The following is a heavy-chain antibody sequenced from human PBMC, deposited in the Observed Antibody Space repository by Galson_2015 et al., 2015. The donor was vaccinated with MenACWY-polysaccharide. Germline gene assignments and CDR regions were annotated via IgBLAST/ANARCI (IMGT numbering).Heavy chain of an antibody. CDR3: TRIIARKHTFVDS. CDR1: GYNFSSYD. D-gene: IGHD2-21*01. Sequence: SVKVSGKASGYNFSSYDINWVRQAGGQGLEWMGWMNTNRGNTGYAQRFQGRVAMTRDTETSTAYMELRMLRYDDTAVYYCTRIIARKHTFVDSWGQGTLVSVS. CDR2: MNTNRGNT. V-gene: IGHV1-8*01. J-gene: IGHJ4*02.